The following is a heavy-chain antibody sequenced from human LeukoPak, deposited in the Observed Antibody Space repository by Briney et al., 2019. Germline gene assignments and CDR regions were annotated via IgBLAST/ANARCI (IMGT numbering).Heavy chain of an antibody. CDR1: GYTFTGYY. Sequence: GASVKVSCKASGYTFTGYYMHWVRQAPGQGLEWMGWINPNSGGTNYAQKLQGRVTMTTDTSTSTAYMELRSLRSDDTAVYYCARAFLYSYGLFQYFDYWGQGTLVTVSS. D-gene: IGHD5-18*01. V-gene: IGHV1-2*02. CDR2: INPNSGGT. CDR3: ARAFLYSYGLFQYFDY. J-gene: IGHJ4*02.